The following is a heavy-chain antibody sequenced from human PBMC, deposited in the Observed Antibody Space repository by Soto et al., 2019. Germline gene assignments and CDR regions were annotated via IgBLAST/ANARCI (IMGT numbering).Heavy chain of an antibody. CDR2: ISYDGNNK. CDR3: VRGPSYSHSYFDF. V-gene: IGHV3-30*03. CDR1: EFTFSNYA. Sequence: GGSLRLSCAASEFTFSNYAMHWVRQPPGKGLQWLAVISYDGNNKYYADSVEGRFTISRDNSKNTVYLQMNSLRLEDTAVYYCVRGPSYSHSYFDFWGKGTLATVSS. D-gene: IGHD4-4*01. J-gene: IGHJ4*02.